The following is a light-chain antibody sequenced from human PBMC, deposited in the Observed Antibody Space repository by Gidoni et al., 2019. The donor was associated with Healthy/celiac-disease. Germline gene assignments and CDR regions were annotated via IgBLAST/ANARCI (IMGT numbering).Light chain of an antibody. V-gene: IGLV2-23*02. J-gene: IGLJ2*01. CDR2: AVS. CDR1: SSDVGSYNL. CDR3: CSSAGSSTPVV. Sequence: QSALTQPASVSGSPGQSITISCTGTSSDVGSYNLVSWYQQHPGQAPKLMIYAVSNRPSGVSNRFSGSKSGNTASLTISRLQAEDEADYYCCSSAGSSTPVVFGGGTKLTVL.